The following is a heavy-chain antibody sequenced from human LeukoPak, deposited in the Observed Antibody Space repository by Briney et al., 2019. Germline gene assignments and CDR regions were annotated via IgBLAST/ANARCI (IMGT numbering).Heavy chain of an antibody. J-gene: IGHJ4*02. D-gene: IGHD4-23*01. V-gene: IGHV3-30-3*01. Sequence: GGSLRLSCAAFGFTFSSYAMHWVRQAPGKGLEWVAVISYDGSDKYYADSVKGRFIISRDNSKSTLYLQMNSLRAEDTAVYYCATGDYGGQRLYYFDSWGQGTLVTVSS. CDR3: ATGDYGGQRLYYFDS. CDR1: GFTFSSYA. CDR2: ISYDGSDK.